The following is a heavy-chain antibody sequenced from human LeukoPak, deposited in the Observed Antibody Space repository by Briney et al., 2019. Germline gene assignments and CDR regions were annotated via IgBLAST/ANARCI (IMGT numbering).Heavy chain of an antibody. Sequence: GGSLRLSCAASGFTFSSYGMSWVRQAPRKGLEWVSAISGSGDNTYYADSVKGRFTISRDNSKNTLYLQMNSLRVEDTAVYYCAKDRHMAASGTVDYWGQGTLVTVSS. J-gene: IGHJ4*02. V-gene: IGHV3-23*01. D-gene: IGHD6-13*01. CDR1: GFTFSSYG. CDR2: ISGSGDNT. CDR3: AKDRHMAASGTVDY.